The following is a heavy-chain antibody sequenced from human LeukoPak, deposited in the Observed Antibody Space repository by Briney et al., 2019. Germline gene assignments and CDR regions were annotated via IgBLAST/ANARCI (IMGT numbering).Heavy chain of an antibody. D-gene: IGHD6-6*01. J-gene: IGHJ4*02. V-gene: IGHV3-23*01. Sequence: GGSLRLSCAASGFTFSNYAMSWVRQAPGKGLEWVAAISGSGGRTYYADSVKGRFTISGDNSKNTVYLQMNTLRAEDTALYYCAKDYYSSSSGYFDYWGQGTLVTVSS. CDR1: GFTFSNYA. CDR2: ISGSGGRT. CDR3: AKDYYSSSSGYFDY.